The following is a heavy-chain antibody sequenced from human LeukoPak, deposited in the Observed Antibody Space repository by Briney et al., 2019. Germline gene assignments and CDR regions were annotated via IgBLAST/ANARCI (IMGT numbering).Heavy chain of an antibody. CDR1: GFTFSSYA. Sequence: GRSLRLSCAASGFTFSSYAIHWVRQAPGKGLEYVSAISTDGSRTYYGNSVKGRFTISRDNSKNTVYLQMDSLRAEDMAVYYCARGVAIMWTGSYSSGWNDAFDIWGQGTMVTVS. D-gene: IGHD6-19*01. CDR2: ISTDGSRT. CDR3: ARGVAIMWTGSYSSGWNDAFDI. J-gene: IGHJ3*02. V-gene: IGHV3-64*01.